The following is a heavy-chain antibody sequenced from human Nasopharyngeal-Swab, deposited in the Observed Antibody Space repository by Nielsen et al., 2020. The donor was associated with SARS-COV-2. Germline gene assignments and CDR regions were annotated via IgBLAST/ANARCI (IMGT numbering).Heavy chain of an antibody. CDR2: IKQDGSEK. Sequence: ETLSLTCVASGFTFSNYWMSWVRQAPGKGLEWVANIKQDGSEKYYLDSVRGRFTISRDNAKNSLFLQMNSLRAEDTAVYYCASHLSYYDRSGYFSEGFDYWGQGTLVTVSS. D-gene: IGHD3-22*01. J-gene: IGHJ4*02. V-gene: IGHV3-7*01. CDR1: GFTFSNYW. CDR3: ASHLSYYDRSGYFSEGFDY.